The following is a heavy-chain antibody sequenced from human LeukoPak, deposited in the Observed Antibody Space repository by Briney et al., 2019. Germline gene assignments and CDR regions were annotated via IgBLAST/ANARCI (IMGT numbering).Heavy chain of an antibody. CDR2: ISGSGGST. V-gene: IGHV3-23*01. CDR3: ASPYDFWSGYPLDY. CDR1: GFTFSSYA. J-gene: IGHJ4*02. Sequence: GGSLRLSCAASGFTFSSYAMSWVRQAPGKGLEWVSAISGSGGSTYYADSVKGRFTISRDNSKNTLYLQMNSLRAEDTAVYYCASPYDFWSGYPLDYWGQGTLVTVSS. D-gene: IGHD3-3*01.